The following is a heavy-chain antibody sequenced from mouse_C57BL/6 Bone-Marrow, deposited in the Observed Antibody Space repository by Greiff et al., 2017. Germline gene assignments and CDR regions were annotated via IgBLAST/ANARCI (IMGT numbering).Heavy chain of an antibody. CDR3: ARMITTVVRYFDV. Sequence: VQLVESGGGLVKPGGSLKLSCAASGFTFSDYGMHWVRQAPEKGLEWVAYISSGSSTIYYADTVKGRFTISRDNAKNTLFLQMTSLRSEDTAMYYCARMITTVVRYFDVWGTGTTVTVSS. J-gene: IGHJ1*03. CDR1: GFTFSDYG. D-gene: IGHD1-1*01. CDR2: ISSGSSTI. V-gene: IGHV5-17*01.